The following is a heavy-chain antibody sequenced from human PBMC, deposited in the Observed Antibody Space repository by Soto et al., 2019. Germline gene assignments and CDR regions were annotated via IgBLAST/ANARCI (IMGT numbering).Heavy chain of an antibody. CDR2: IKGDGSVR. D-gene: IGHD3-3*01. Sequence: GGSLRLACAAYGFILSSYWMIWVRQAPGKGLGWVANIKGDGSVRYYVDSVNGRFTISRDNAKKSLFLQMDSLTAEDTALYYCTRDANARFWTDYYDAFDIWGQGTMVTVSS. V-gene: IGHV3-7*03. J-gene: IGHJ3*02. CDR3: TRDANARFWTDYYDAFDI. CDR1: GFILSSYW.